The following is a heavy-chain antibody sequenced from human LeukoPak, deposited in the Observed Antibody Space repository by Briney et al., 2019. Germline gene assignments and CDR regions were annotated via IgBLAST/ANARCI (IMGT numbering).Heavy chain of an antibody. V-gene: IGHV3-15*05. Sequence: PGGSLRLSCAASGFTFSNAWMSWVRQAPGKGLEWVGRSKSKIDGGTTDYAAAIKGRFTISRDESKNTLYLQMNSLKTEDTAVYYCTTCIAGYYYYYYMDVWGKGTTVTVSS. CDR2: SKSKIDGGTT. D-gene: IGHD6-13*01. CDR3: TTCIAGYYYYYYMDV. J-gene: IGHJ6*03. CDR1: GFTFSNAW.